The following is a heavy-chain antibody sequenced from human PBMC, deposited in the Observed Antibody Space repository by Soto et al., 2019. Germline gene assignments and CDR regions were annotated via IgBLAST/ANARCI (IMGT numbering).Heavy chain of an antibody. CDR2: ITSSGTTV. D-gene: IGHD6-13*01. J-gene: IGHJ4*02. Sequence: EVHLVESGGGLVQPGGSLRLSCAASGFTFSSYSLNWVRKAPGKGLEWVSYITSSGTTVYYADSVRGRFTISRDNGKNSLYLQMNSLRDDHPAVYYCARGSSNGAYYFDFWGQGTLVTVSS. CDR3: ARGSSNGAYYFDF. V-gene: IGHV3-48*02. CDR1: GFTFSSYS.